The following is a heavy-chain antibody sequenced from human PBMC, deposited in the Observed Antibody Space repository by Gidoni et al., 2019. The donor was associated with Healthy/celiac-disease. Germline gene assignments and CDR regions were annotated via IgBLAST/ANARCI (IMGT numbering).Heavy chain of an antibody. Sequence: QVQLQQWGAGLLKPSETLSLTCAVYGGSFSGYYWSWIRQPPGKGLEWIGEINHSGSTNYNPSLKSRVTISVDTSKNQFSLKLSSVTAADTAVYYCARGRRDGLRYWGQGTMVTVSS. CDR1: GGSFSGYY. J-gene: IGHJ3*01. CDR2: INHSGST. CDR3: ARGRRDGLRY. V-gene: IGHV4-34*01. D-gene: IGHD3-16*01.